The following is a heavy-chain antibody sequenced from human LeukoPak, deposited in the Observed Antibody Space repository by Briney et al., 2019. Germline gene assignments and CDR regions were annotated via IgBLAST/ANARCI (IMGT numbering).Heavy chain of an antibody. CDR3: ARHGPSHYYDYHINV. CDR1: GGSISYYY. Sequence: SETLSLTCTVSGGSISYYYWSWIRQPPGKGLEWIGYIYTGGSTKYNPPINSRVNISVDTSKNQFSLKLTSVTAADTAVYYCARHGPSHYYDYHINVRGKGTTVTVSS. CDR2: IYTGGST. V-gene: IGHV4-4*09. J-gene: IGHJ6*03.